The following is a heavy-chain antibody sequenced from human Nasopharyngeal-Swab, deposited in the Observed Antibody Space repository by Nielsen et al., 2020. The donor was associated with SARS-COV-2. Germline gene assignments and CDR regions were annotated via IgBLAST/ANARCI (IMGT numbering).Heavy chain of an antibody. Sequence: WIRQPPGKGLVRVSAVSTDGTTTYYAGSERGRFTISRDNAKSTLYMQVSSLTAEDTGVYYCARDSPITIFGVVITTPVDYWGQGTLVTVSS. J-gene: IGHJ4*02. CDR3: ARDSPITIFGVVITTPVDY. CDR2: VSTDGTTT. D-gene: IGHD3-3*01. V-gene: IGHV3-74*01.